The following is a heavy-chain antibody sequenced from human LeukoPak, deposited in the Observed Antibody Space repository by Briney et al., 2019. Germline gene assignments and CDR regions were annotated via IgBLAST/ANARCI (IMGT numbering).Heavy chain of an antibody. CDR3: AKVVGSSRSYDAFDI. D-gene: IGHD6-13*01. CDR2: IYTGGTT. Sequence: PGGSLRLSCVASGFTVSTKYMSWVRQAPGKGLEWVSVIYTGGTTNYADSVKGRFTTSRDNSKNTLYLQMNSLRAEDTAVYYCAKVVGSSRSYDAFDIWGQGTMVTVSS. CDR1: GFTVSTKY. V-gene: IGHV3-53*01. J-gene: IGHJ3*02.